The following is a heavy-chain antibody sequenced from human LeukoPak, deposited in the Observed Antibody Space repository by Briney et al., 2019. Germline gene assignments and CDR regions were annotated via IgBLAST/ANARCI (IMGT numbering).Heavy chain of an antibody. CDR3: ARDLKFPGISSSWHDDAFDI. CDR2: IFPIFGTA. CDR1: GGTFSSYA. Sequence: ASVKVSCKASGGTFSSYAISWVRQAPGQGLEWMGGIFPIFGTANYAQKFQGRVAITADKSTSTAYMELSSLRSEDTAVYYCARDLKFPGISSSWHDDAFDIWGQGTMVTVSS. D-gene: IGHD6-13*01. V-gene: IGHV1-69*06. J-gene: IGHJ3*02.